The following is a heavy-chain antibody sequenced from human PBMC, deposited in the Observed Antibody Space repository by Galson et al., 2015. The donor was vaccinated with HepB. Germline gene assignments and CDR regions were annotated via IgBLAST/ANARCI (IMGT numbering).Heavy chain of an antibody. CDR2: IKQYGSET. V-gene: IGHV3-7*01. CDR3: ARARGNFWSGSYEGMDFDH. J-gene: IGHJ4*02. CDR1: GFSFSTYW. D-gene: IGHD3-3*01. Sequence: SLRLSCAASGFSFSTYWMTWVRQAPGKGLEWVANIKQYGSETYYVDSVKGRFTISRDDAKNSVYLQMNSLRAEDTAVYYCARARGNFWSGSYEGMDFDHWGQGTLVTVSS.